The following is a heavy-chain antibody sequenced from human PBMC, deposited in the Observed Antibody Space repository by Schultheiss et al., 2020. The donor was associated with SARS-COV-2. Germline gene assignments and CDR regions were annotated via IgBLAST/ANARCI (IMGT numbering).Heavy chain of an antibody. CDR3: ARLRGAVAGHFDY. CDR1: GGSFSGYY. J-gene: IGHJ4*02. V-gene: IGHV4-34*01. Sequence: SETLSLTCAVYGGSFSGYYWSWIRQHPGKGLEWIGYIYYSGSTYYNPSLKSRLTISVDTSKNQFSLKLSSVTAADTAVYYCARLRGAVAGHFDYWGQGTLVTVSS. CDR2: IYYSGST. D-gene: IGHD6-19*01.